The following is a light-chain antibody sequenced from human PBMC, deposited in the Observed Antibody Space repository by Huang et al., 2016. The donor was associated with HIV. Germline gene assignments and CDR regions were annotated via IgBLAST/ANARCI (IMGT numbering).Light chain of an antibody. CDR1: QDVNKW. V-gene: IGKV1-12*01. Sequence: DIKMTQSPSSVSASIGDSVSFTCRASQDVNKWLAWYQQKPGVAPKLLVYASSTLQSGAPSRFRGSGSGTHFTLTINNLQAEDFATYFCQQSVTFPLTFGGGTKVELK. CDR3: QQSVTFPLT. CDR2: ASS. J-gene: IGKJ4*02.